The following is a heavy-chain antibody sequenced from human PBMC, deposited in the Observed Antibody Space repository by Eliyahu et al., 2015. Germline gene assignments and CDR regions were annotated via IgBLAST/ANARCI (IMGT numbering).Heavy chain of an antibody. CDR3: AKDGAILWFGELLAYYFDY. Sequence: QVQLVESGGGVVQPGRSLXLSCXASGFPFSXYGLHWVRQAPGKGLEWVAVISYDGSNKYYADSVKGRFTISRDNSKNTLYLQMNSLRAEDTAVYYCAKDGAILWFGELLAYYFDYWGQGTLVTVSS. CDR1: GFPFSXYG. CDR2: ISYDGSNK. J-gene: IGHJ4*02. D-gene: IGHD3-10*01. V-gene: IGHV3-30*18.